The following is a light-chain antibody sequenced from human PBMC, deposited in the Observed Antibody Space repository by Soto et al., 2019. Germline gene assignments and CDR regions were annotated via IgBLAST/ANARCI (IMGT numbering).Light chain of an antibody. CDR1: QSGSPY. CDR3: QQRSNWPPTWT. V-gene: IGKV3-11*01. CDR2: DSS. J-gene: IGKJ1*01. Sequence: ETVLIQSPATLSLSPGERATVSCRASQSGSPYVAWYQQKPGQAPRLLIYDSSNRATGIPARFSGGGSGTDFTLTISSLEPEDFAVYYCQQRSNWPPTWTFGQGTKVEVK.